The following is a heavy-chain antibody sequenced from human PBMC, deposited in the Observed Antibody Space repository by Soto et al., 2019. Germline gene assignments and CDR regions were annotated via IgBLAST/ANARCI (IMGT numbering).Heavy chain of an antibody. J-gene: IGHJ4*02. CDR2: ISGSGGST. Sequence: GGSLRLSCAASGFTFSSYAMSWVRQAPGKGLEWVSAISGSGGSTYYADSVKGRFTISRDNSKNTLYLQMNSLRAEDTAVYYCAKVTVDMITFGGVIAAFDYWGQGTLVTVSS. CDR1: GFTFSSYA. V-gene: IGHV3-23*01. CDR3: AKVTVDMITFGGVIAAFDY. D-gene: IGHD3-16*02.